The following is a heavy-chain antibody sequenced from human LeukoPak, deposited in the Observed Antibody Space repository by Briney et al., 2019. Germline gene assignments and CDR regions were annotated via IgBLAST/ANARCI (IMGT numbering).Heavy chain of an antibody. CDR3: ARDRWGIPDY. CDR2: IYTSGST. Sequence: SETLSLTCTVSGGSISSGSYYWSWIRQPAGKGLEWIGRIYTSGSTNYNPSLKSRVTISVDTSKNQFSLKLSSVTAADTAVYYCARDRWGIPDYWGQGTLVTVSS. CDR1: GGSISSGSYY. D-gene: IGHD2-21*01. V-gene: IGHV4-61*02. J-gene: IGHJ4*02.